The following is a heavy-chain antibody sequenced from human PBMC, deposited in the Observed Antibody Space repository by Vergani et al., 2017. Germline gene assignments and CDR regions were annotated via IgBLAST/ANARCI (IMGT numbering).Heavy chain of an antibody. CDR3: ARGKGRYYYYGMDV. J-gene: IGHJ6*02. CDR1: GGSISSGGYY. Sequence: QLQLQESGPGLVKPSETLSLTCTVSGGSISSGGYYWSWIRQHPGKGLEWIGYIYYSGSTYYNPSLKSRVTISVDTSKNQFSLKLSSVTAADTAVYYCARGKGRYYYYGMDVWGQGTTVTVSS. CDR2: IYYSGST. V-gene: IGHV4-31*03.